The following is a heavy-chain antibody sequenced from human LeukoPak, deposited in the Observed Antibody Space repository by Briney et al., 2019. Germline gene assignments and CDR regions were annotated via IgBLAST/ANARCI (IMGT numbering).Heavy chain of an antibody. Sequence: ASVKVSCKASGYTFTSYYMHWVRQAPGQGLEWMGIINPSGGSTSYAQKFQGRVTMTRDTSTSTVYMELSSLRSEDTAVYYCARGYCTNGVCHGHDYWGQGTLVAVSS. D-gene: IGHD2-8*01. V-gene: IGHV1-46*01. CDR3: ARGYCTNGVCHGHDY. J-gene: IGHJ4*02. CDR2: INPSGGST. CDR1: GYTFTSYY.